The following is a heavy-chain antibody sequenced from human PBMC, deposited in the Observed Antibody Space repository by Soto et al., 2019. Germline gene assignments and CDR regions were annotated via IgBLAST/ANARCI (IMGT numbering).Heavy chain of an antibody. CDR2: IYPGDSDT. J-gene: IGHJ6*02. V-gene: IGHV5-51*01. D-gene: IGHD5-12*01. CDR1: GYSFTSYW. CDR3: ARHGHIGYGSQYIYYYGMDV. Sequence: GESLKISCKGSGYSFTSYWIGWVRQMPGKGLEWMGIIYPGDSDTRYSPSFQGQVTISADKSISTAYLQWSSLKASDAAMYYCARHGHIGYGSQYIYYYGMDVWGQGTTVTVSS.